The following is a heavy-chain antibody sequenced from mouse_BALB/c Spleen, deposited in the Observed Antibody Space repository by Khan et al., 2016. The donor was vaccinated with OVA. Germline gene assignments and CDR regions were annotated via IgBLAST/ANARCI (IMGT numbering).Heavy chain of an antibody. J-gene: IGHJ1*01. CDR2: ISTGDTYT. D-gene: IGHD1-1*01. V-gene: IGHV5-9-3*01. CDR1: GFTFSTYA. CDR3: ARPPIPTVVATSYWFFDV. Sequence: EVQLVESGGGLVKSGGSLKLSCAASGFTFSTYAMSWVRQTPEKRLEWVATISTGDTYTYYPDSVKGRFIISRDNAKNTLYLQMSSLRSEDTAMYYCARPPIPTVVATSYWFFDVWGAGTTVTVPT.